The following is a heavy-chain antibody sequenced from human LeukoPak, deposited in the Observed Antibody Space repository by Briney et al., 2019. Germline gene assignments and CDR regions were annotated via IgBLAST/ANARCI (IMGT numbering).Heavy chain of an antibody. CDR1: GFTFSSYW. CDR2: IKQDGSEK. Sequence: GGSLRLSCAASGFTFSSYWMSWVRQAPGKGLEWVANIKQDGSEKYYVDSVKGRFTISRDNAKNSLYLQMNSLRAEDTAVYYCAKSWLLFYSYFDYWGQGTLVTVSS. D-gene: IGHD3-3*01. CDR3: AKSWLLFYSYFDY. V-gene: IGHV3-7*03. J-gene: IGHJ4*02.